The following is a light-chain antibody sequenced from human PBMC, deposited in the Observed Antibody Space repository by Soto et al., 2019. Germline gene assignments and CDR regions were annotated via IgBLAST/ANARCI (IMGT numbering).Light chain of an antibody. Sequence: EIVMTQSPATLSVSPVERATLSCRASQSVSSYLAWYQQKPGQAPRLLIYGASTRATDIPARFSGSGSGTEFTLTISSLQSEDFALYYCQQYNNWPLTFGGGTKVDIK. V-gene: IGKV3-15*01. CDR3: QQYNNWPLT. CDR2: GAS. CDR1: QSVSSY. J-gene: IGKJ4*01.